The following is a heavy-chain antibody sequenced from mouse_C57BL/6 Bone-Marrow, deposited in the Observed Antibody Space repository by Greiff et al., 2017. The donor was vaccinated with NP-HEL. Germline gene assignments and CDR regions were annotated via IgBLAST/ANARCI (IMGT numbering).Heavy chain of an antibody. CDR3: ARRVVYFYYFDY. V-gene: IGHV1-72*01. Sequence: QVQLQQPGAELVKPGASVKLSCKASGYTFTSYWMHWVKQRPGRGLEWIGRIDPNSGGTQYNEQFTSKATLTVDKHSSTAYMQLSSLTSEDSAVYYCARRVVYFYYFDYWGQGTTLTVSS. J-gene: IGHJ2*01. CDR2: IDPNSGGT. CDR1: GYTFTSYW. D-gene: IGHD2-3*01.